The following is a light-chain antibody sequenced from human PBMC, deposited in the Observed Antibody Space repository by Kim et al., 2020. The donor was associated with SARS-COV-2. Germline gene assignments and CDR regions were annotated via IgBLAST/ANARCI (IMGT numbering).Light chain of an antibody. CDR1: STNVGSQG. CDR2: RDS. V-gene: IGLV10-54*01. J-gene: IGLJ3*02. CDR3: SAWDSSLSAWV. Sequence: QTATLTGTGNSTNVGSQGEAWLQQHQGHPPKLLSYRDSNRPAGISARLSASRSGNTASLTITGLQPEDEADYYCSAWDSSLSAWVFGGGTQLTVL.